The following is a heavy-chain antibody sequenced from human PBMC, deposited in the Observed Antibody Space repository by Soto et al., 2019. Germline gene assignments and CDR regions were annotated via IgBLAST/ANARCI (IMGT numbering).Heavy chain of an antibody. V-gene: IGHV3-53*04. CDR2: IYSGGST. CDR1: GFTVSSNY. J-gene: IGHJ3*02. D-gene: IGHD4-17*01. CDR3: ARDTTTVTTFGAEDAFDI. Sequence: GGSLRLSCAASGFTVSSNYMSWVRQAPGKGLEWVSVIYSGGSTYYADSVKGRFTISRHNSKNTLYLQMNSLRAEDTAVYYCARDTTTVTTFGAEDAFDIWGQGTMVTVSS.